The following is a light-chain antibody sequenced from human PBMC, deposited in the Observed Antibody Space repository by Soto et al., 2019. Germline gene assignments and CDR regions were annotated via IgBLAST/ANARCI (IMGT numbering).Light chain of an antibody. V-gene: IGLV2-8*01. J-gene: IGLJ1*01. Sequence: QSALTQAPSASGSPGQSVTISCAGTSNDVGRFNYVSWYQRHPGKAPKLIIYEVNKRPSGVPDRFSGSKSGNTASLTVSGLQAEDEADYSCSSFVHGSRYVFGTGTEVTVL. CDR3: SSFVHGSRYV. CDR1: SNDVGRFNY. CDR2: EVN.